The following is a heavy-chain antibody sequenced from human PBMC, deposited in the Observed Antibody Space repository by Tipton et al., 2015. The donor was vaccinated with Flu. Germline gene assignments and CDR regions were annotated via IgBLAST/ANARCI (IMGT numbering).Heavy chain of an antibody. D-gene: IGHD2/OR15-2a*01. J-gene: IGHJ4*02. CDR1: GGSISSSSYY. CDR2: IYHSGST. Sequence: TLSLTCTVSGGSISSSSYYWGWIRQPPGKGLEWIGSIYHSGSTYYNPSLKSRVTISLDTSKSQFSLRLSSVTAADTAVYYCARGPNLSYCHTSRFAPYDSWGQGILVTVSS. CDR3: ARGPNLSYCHTSRFAPYDS. V-gene: IGHV4-39*07.